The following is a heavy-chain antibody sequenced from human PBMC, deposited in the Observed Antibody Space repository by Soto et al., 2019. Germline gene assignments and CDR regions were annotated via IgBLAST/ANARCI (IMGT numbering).Heavy chain of an antibody. D-gene: IGHD2-2*01. CDR2: IIPIFGTA. V-gene: IGHV1-69*12. CDR1: GSTFSSYA. CDR3: ARESQYQLLSSYGMDV. Sequence: QVQLVQSGAEVKKPGSSVKVSCKASGSTFSSYAISWVRQAPGQGLEWMGGIIPIFGTANYAQKFQGRVTITADESTSTAYMELSSLRSEDTAVYYCARESQYQLLSSYGMDVWGQGTTVTVSS. J-gene: IGHJ6*02.